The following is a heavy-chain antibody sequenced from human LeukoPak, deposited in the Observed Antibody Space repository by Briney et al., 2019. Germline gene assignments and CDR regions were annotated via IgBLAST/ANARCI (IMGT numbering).Heavy chain of an antibody. CDR1: GGSISSSSYY. J-gene: IGHJ5*02. Sequence: SETLSLTCTVSGGSISSSSYYWSWIRQPAGKGLEWIGRIYTSGSTNYNPSLKSRVTMSVDTSKNQFSLKLSSVTAADTAVYYCARDLVVGATGWFDPWGQGTLVTVSS. CDR3: ARDLVVGATGWFDP. D-gene: IGHD1-26*01. CDR2: IYTSGST. V-gene: IGHV4-61*02.